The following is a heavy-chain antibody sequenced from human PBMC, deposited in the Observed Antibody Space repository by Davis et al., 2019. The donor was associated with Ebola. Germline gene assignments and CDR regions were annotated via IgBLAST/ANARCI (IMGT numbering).Heavy chain of an antibody. J-gene: IGHJ6*02. V-gene: IGHV3-21*04. CDR2: ISSSSSYI. CDR1: GFTFSSYS. D-gene: IGHD3-10*01. Sequence: PGGSLRLSCAASGFTFSSYSMNWVRQAPGKGLEWVASISSSSSYIYYADSVKGRFTISRDNSKNTLYLQMNSLRAEDTAVYYWAKDQRYYGSGTVFPRGGMDVWGQGTTVTVSS. CDR3: AKDQRYYGSGTVFPRGGMDV.